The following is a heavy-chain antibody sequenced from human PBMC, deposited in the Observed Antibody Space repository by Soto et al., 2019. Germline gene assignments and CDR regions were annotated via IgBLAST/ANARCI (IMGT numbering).Heavy chain of an antibody. Sequence: QITLIESGPPLVKPTQTLTLTCNFSGFSLTSGEVGVAWIRQPPGKALEWLALIYWDDAKRYTPSLKTRLTITKHTSKTPVVLTLTTVAPVDAGTYSCAHVTYGAIWSPFATWGPAARVTVSS. J-gene: IGHJ5*02. D-gene: IGHD3-10*01. CDR2: IYWDDAK. CDR3: AHVTYGAIWSPFAT. CDR1: GFSLTSGEVG. V-gene: IGHV2-5*02.